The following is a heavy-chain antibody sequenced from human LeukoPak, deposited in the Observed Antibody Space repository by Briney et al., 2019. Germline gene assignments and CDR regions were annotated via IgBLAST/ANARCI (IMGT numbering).Heavy chain of an antibody. Sequence: SVKVSCKASGGTFSSYAISWVRQAPGQGLEWMGGIIPIFGTANYAQKFQGRVTITADESTSTAYMELSSLRSEDTAVYYCAYCSSTSCYGGGIDYWGQGTLVTVSS. CDR1: GGTFSSYA. V-gene: IGHV1-69*13. D-gene: IGHD2-2*01. CDR2: IIPIFGTA. J-gene: IGHJ4*02. CDR3: AYCSSTSCYGGGIDY.